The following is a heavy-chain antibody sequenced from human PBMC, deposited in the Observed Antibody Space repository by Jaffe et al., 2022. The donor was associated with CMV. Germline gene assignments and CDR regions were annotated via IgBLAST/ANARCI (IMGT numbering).Heavy chain of an antibody. V-gene: IGHV4-59*01. D-gene: IGHD3-16*01. CDR3: ARGSVGAKGYYYYYMDV. CDR1: GGSISSYY. CDR2: IYYSGST. Sequence: QVQLQESGPGLVKPSETLSLTCTVSGGSISSYYWSWIRQPPGKGLEWIGYIYYSGSTNYNPSLKSRVTISVDTSKNQFSLKLSSVTAADTAVYYCARGSVGAKGYYYYYMDVWGKGTTVTVSS. J-gene: IGHJ6*03.